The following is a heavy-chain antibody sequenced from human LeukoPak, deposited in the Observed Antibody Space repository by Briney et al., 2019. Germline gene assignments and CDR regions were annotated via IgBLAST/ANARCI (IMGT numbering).Heavy chain of an antibody. V-gene: IGHV4-59*01. J-gene: IGHJ6*03. CDR1: SVSFSGYY. D-gene: IGHD3-22*01. CDR3: ASAGYDSSGYRNYYYYYMDV. CDR2: IYYSGST. Sequence: PSETLSLICAVYSVSFSGYYWSWIRQPPGKGLEWIGYIYYSGSTNYNPSLKSRVTISVDTSKNQFSLKLSSVTAADTAVYYCASAGYDSSGYRNYYYYYMDVWGKGTTVTISS.